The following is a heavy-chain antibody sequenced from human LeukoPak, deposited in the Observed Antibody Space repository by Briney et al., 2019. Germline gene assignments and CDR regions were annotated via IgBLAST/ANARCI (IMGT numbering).Heavy chain of an antibody. J-gene: IGHJ3*02. V-gene: IGHV3-33*01. Sequence: GGSLRLSCAASGFTFSSYGMHWVRQAPGKGLEWVAVIWYDGSNKYYADSVKGRFTISRDNSKNTLYLQMNSLRAEDTAVYYCARHSRPGYGDYENAFDIWGQGTMVTVSS. CDR3: ARHSRPGYGDYENAFDI. CDR2: IWYDGSNK. CDR1: GFTFSSYG. D-gene: IGHD5-12*01.